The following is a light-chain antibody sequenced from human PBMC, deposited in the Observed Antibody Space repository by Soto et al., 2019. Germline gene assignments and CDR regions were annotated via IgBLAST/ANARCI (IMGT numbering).Light chain of an antibody. CDR3: SSYTINSALYV. CDR1: SSDVGGYQY. Sequence: QSVLTQPASVSGSPGQSITISCTGTSSDVGGYQYVSWYQQHPGKAPKLIIYEVSNRPSGVSNRFSGSKSGNTASLTISGLQAEDDGDYYCSSYTINSALYVFGSGTRSPS. V-gene: IGLV2-14*01. CDR2: EVS. J-gene: IGLJ1*01.